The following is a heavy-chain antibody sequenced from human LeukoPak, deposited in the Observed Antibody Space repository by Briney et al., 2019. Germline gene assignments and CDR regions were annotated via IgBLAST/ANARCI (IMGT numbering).Heavy chain of an antibody. V-gene: IGHV3-74*01. CDR1: GFTFSNYW. CDR2: INPDGSTI. J-gene: IGHJ4*02. CDR3: ATAGNYRFDY. Sequence: GGSLRLSCAASGFTFSNYWVHWVRQAPGKGLVWVSRINPDGSTINYADSVKRRFTISRDNAKNTLYLQMNSLRAEDTAVYYCATAGNYRFDYWGQGTLVTVSS. D-gene: IGHD1-7*01.